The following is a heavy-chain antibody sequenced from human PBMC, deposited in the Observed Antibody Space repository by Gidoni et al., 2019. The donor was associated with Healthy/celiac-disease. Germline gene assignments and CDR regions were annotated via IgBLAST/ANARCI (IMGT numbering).Heavy chain of an antibody. D-gene: IGHD3-22*01. CDR1: GFTFSSYA. J-gene: IGHJ4*02. V-gene: IGHV3-23*01. CDR2: ISGSGSST. CDR3: AKDLTNSSGYFY. Sequence: EVQLLESGGGLVQPGGSLRLSCAASGFTFSSYAMGWVRQAPGQGLEWVSAISGSGSSTYYADSVKGRFTISRDKSKNTLYLQMNSLRAEDTAVYYCAKDLTNSSGYFYWGQGTLVTVSS.